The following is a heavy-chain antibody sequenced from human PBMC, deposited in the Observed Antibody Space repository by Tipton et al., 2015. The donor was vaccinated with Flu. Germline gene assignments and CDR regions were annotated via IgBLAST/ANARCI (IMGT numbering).Heavy chain of an antibody. Sequence: TLSLTCTVSGYSISSGYYWGWIRQPPGKGLEWIGNIYHIGSTYYNPSLKRRVTISVDTSKNQFSLRLSSVTAADTAVYHCAGDYDNLTGQMIYWGQGTLVTVSS. CDR1: GYSISSGYY. CDR2: IYHIGST. V-gene: IGHV4-38-2*02. CDR3: AGDYDNLTGQMIY. J-gene: IGHJ4*02. D-gene: IGHD3-9*01.